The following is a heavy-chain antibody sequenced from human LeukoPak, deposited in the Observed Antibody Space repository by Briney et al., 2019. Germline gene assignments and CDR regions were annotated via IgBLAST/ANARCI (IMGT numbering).Heavy chain of an antibody. Sequence: GGSLRLSCAASGFTFSNYPMNWVRQAPGKGLERVSYIGSGGSPIYYADSVRGRFSISRDNAKNSLYLQMSSLRAEDTAVYYCARVRYNSGYIFDYWGQGTLVTVSS. CDR3: ARVRYNSGYIFDY. D-gene: IGHD5-18*01. CDR2: IGSGGSPI. J-gene: IGHJ4*02. CDR1: GFTFSNYP. V-gene: IGHV3-48*03.